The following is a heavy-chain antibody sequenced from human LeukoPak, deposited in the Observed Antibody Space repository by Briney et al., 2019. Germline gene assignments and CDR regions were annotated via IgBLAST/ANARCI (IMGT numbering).Heavy chain of an antibody. V-gene: IGHV4-59*01. J-gene: IGHJ5*02. Sequence: SETLSLTCTVSGGSISSYYWSWIRQPPGKGLEWIGYIYYSGSTNYNPSLKSRVTISVDTSKNQFSLKLSSVTAADTAVYYCARGIVVVPAAMVIGWFDPWGQGTLVTASS. CDR2: IYYSGST. CDR1: GGSISSYY. D-gene: IGHD2-2*01. CDR3: ARGIVVVPAAMVIGWFDP.